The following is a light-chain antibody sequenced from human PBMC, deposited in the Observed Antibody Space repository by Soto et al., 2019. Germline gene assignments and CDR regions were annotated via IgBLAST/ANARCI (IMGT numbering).Light chain of an antibody. Sequence: QSVLTQPASVSGSPGQSITISCTGTSSDVGSYNLVSWYQQHPGKAPKLMIYEGSERPSGVSNRFSGSKSGNTASLTISGLQAEDEADYYCCSYAGSSTFVVFGGGTKVTVL. CDR2: EGS. V-gene: IGLV2-23*03. CDR3: CSYAGSSTFVV. CDR1: SSDVGSYNL. J-gene: IGLJ2*01.